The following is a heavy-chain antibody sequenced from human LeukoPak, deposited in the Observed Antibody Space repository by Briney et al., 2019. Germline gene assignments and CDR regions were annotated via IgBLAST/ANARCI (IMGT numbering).Heavy chain of an antibody. CDR1: GNYW. CDR3: AKDKAVTTYYYYGMDV. J-gene: IGHJ6*02. Sequence: GGSLRLSCAASGNYWMHWVRQAPGKGLEWVSGISWNSGSIGYADSVKGRFTISRDNAKNSLYLQMNSLRAEDTALYYCAKDKAVTTYYYYGMDVWGQGTTVTVSS. D-gene: IGHD4-11*01. V-gene: IGHV3-9*01. CDR2: ISWNSGSI.